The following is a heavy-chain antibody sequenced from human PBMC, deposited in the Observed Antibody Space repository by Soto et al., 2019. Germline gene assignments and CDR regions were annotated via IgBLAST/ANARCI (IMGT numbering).Heavy chain of an antibody. V-gene: IGHV3-9*01. J-gene: IGHJ6*02. CDR3: AASRGVDSSGYSGYYYGMDV. CDR2: ITWNSDEI. CDR1: GFTFDDYA. D-gene: IGHD3-22*01. Sequence: EVQLVESGGGLVQPGRSLRLSCAASGFTFDDYAMHWVRQRPGRGLEWVSGITWNSDEIGYPDSVKGRFSISRDNAKKYLYLQMHSLRPDDTALYYCAASRGVDSSGYSGYYYGMDVWGQGTTVTVSS.